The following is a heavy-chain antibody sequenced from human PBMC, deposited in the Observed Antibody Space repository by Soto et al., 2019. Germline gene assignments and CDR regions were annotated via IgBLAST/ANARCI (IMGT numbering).Heavy chain of an antibody. D-gene: IGHD5-18*01. CDR2: IYYSGST. J-gene: IGHJ4*02. CDR1: GGSISSGGYY. Sequence: QVQLQESGPGLVKPSQTLSLTSTVSGGSISSGGYYWSWIRQHPGKGLEWIGYIYYSGSTYYNPSLKSRVTISVDTSKNQFSLKLSSVTAADTAVYYCARDRSTQLWHHHYFDYWGQGTLVTVSS. V-gene: IGHV4-31*03. CDR3: ARDRSTQLWHHHYFDY.